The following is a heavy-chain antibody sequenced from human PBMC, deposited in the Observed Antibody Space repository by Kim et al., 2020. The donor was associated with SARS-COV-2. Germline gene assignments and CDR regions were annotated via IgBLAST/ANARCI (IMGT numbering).Heavy chain of an antibody. CDR3: ARDRYSYDTSGYSG. V-gene: IGHV3-11*06. Sequence: ADSVKGQVTIARDNARNALYLKMNSLRADDTAVYYCARDRYSYDTSGYSGWGQGTLVTVSS. J-gene: IGHJ4*02. D-gene: IGHD3-22*01.